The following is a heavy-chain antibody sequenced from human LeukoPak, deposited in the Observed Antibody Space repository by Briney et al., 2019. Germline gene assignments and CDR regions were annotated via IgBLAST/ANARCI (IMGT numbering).Heavy chain of an antibody. Sequence: GGSLRLSCAASGFTFSSYAMSWVRQAPGKGLEWVGRIKSKTHGGTTDYAAPVKGRFTISRDDSKDTLYLQMNSLKTEDTAVYYCTSIQYWGQGTLVTVSS. J-gene: IGHJ1*01. CDR1: GFTFSSYA. CDR2: IKSKTHGGTT. V-gene: IGHV3-15*01. CDR3: TSIQY.